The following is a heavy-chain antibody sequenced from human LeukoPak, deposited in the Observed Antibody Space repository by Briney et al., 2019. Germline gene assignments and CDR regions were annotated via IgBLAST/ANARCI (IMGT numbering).Heavy chain of an antibody. J-gene: IGHJ4*02. CDR3: ARHLSTSQASDGGY. CDR2: IYYSGSA. CDR1: GGSISSSSYY. D-gene: IGHD2-2*01. Sequence: SETLSLTCTVSGGSISSSSYYWGWIRQPPGKGLEWIGSIYYSGSAYYNPSLKSRLTISVDTSKNQFSLKLSSVTAADTALYYCARHLSTSQASDGGYWGQGTLVTVSS. V-gene: IGHV4-39*01.